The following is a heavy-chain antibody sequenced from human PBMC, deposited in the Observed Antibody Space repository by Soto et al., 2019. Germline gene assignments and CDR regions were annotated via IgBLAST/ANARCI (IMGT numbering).Heavy chain of an antibody. CDR2: IDPSDSYI. V-gene: IGHV5-10-1*01. D-gene: IGHD6-6*01. Sequence: GESLKISCQGSGYRFTNYCITWVRQMPWKGLEWMGRIDPSDSYINYSPSFQGHVTISADTSISTAYLQWSSLEASDTAIYYCARRRDISSSYNYYFYGMDVWGQGTTVTV. CDR1: GYRFTNYC. CDR3: ARRRDISSSYNYYFYGMDV. J-gene: IGHJ6*02.